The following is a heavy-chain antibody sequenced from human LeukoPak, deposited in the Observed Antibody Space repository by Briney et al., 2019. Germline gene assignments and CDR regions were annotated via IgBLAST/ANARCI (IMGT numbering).Heavy chain of an antibody. CDR1: GYTFTGYY. V-gene: IGHV1-2*02. CDR3: ARGCSSTSCQDFDY. D-gene: IGHD2-2*01. J-gene: IGHJ4*02. Sequence: ASVKVSCKASGYTFTGYYMHWVRQAPGQGLEWMGWINPNSGGTNYAQKFQGRVTMTRDTSISTAYMELSRLRSDDTAVYYCARGCSSTSCQDFDYWGQGTLVTVSS. CDR2: INPNSGGT.